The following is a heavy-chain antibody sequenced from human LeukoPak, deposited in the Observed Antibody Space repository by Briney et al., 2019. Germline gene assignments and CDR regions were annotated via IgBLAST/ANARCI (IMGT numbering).Heavy chain of an antibody. J-gene: IGHJ4*02. D-gene: IGHD3-3*01. CDR2: IYTTGGT. V-gene: IGHV4-61*02. CDR3: ARESYYDFWSGREVDY. CDR1: GGSISSGNYF. Sequence: SQTLSLTCTVSGGSISSGNYFWSWIRQPAGKGLEWIGRIYTTGGTNYNPSLKSRVTISVDTSENQFSLKVTSVTAADTAVYYCARESYYDFWSGREVDYWGQGTLVTVSS.